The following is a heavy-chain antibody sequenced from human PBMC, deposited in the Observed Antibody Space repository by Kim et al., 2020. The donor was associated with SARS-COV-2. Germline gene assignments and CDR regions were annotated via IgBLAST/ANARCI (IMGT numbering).Heavy chain of an antibody. CDR3: VKDITPGWRSMSIEY. J-gene: IGHJ4*02. D-gene: IGHD1-20*01. Sequence: GGSLRLSCAASGFNFDDFAMHWVRQTPGKGLEWVSGINWNIGSLGYADSVKGRFTISRDNAKNSLYMQMNNLRVEDTALYYCVKDITPGWRSMSIEYWGQGTLVTVSS. CDR2: INWNIGSL. V-gene: IGHV3-9*01. CDR1: GFNFDDFA.